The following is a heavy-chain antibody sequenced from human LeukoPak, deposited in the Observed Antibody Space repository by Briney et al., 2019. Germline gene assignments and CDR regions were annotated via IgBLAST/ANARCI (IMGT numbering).Heavy chain of an antibody. V-gene: IGHV4-34*01. J-gene: IGHJ4*02. CDR3: ARRTERDFDY. Sequence: PSETLSLTCAVYGGSFSGYYRSWIRQPPGKGLEWIGEINHSGSTNYNPSLKSRVTISVDTSKNQFSLKLSSVTAADTAVYYCARRTERDFDYWGQGTLVTVSS. CDR2: INHSGST. CDR1: GGSFSGYY. D-gene: IGHD1-1*01.